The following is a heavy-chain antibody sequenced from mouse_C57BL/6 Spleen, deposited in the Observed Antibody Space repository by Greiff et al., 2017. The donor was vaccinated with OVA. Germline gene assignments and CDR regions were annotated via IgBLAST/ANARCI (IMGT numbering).Heavy chain of an antibody. Sequence: EVQLVESGGDLVKPGGSLKLSCAASGFTFSSYGMSWVRQTPDKRLEWVATISSGGSYTYYPDSLKGRFTISRDNAKNTLYLQMSSLKSEDTAMYYCARHLYDYDVNAMDYWGQGTSVTVSS. CDR3: ARHLYDYDVNAMDY. V-gene: IGHV5-6*01. CDR2: ISSGGSYT. CDR1: GFTFSSYG. J-gene: IGHJ4*01. D-gene: IGHD2-4*01.